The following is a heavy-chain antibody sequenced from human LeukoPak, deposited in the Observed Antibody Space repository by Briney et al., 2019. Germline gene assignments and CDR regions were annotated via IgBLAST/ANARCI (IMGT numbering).Heavy chain of an antibody. V-gene: IGHV1-69*01. CDR1: GGTFSSYA. Sequence: ASVKVSCKASGGTFSSYAISWVRQAPGQGLEWMGGIIPIFGTANYAQKFQGRVTITADESTSTAYMELSSPRSEDTAVYYCARDKRYSSGWPYFDYWGQGTLVTVSS. CDR2: IIPIFGTA. D-gene: IGHD6-19*01. CDR3: ARDKRYSSGWPYFDY. J-gene: IGHJ4*02.